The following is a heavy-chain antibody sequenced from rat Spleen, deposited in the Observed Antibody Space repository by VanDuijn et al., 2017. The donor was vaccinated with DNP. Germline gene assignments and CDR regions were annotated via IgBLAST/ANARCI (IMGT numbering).Heavy chain of an antibody. J-gene: IGHJ3*01. Sequence: EVQLVESGGGPVQPGRSLKLSCVASGFIFSNYWMTWIRQAPGKGLEWVASITNTGGSTYYPDSVKGRFTISRENAKSTLHLQMDSLRSEDTATYYCTRQGYNNYGGWFAYWGQGTLVTVSS. V-gene: IGHV5-31*01. D-gene: IGHD1-10*01. CDR2: ITNTGGST. CDR1: GFIFSNYW. CDR3: TRQGYNNYGGWFAY.